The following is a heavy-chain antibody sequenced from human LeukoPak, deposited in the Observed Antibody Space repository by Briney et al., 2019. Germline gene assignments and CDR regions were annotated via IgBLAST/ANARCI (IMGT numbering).Heavy chain of an antibody. CDR3: ARDFRAAASWFDP. CDR2: IYYSGST. J-gene: IGHJ5*02. V-gene: IGHV4-59*01. CDR1: GGSISSYY. D-gene: IGHD6-13*01. Sequence: PSETLSLTCTVSGGSISSYYWSWIRQPPGKGLECIGYIYYSGSTNYNPSLKSRVTISVDTSKNQFSLKLSSVTAADTAVYYCARDFRAAASWFDPWGQGTLVTVSS.